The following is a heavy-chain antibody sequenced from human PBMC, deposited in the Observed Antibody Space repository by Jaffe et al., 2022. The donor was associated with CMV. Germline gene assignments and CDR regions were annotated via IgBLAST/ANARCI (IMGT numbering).Heavy chain of an antibody. J-gene: IGHJ6*03. CDR3: ARDLYSGGYSYGRSGYYMDV. D-gene: IGHD5-18*01. V-gene: IGHV3-33*08. CDR2: IWYDGSNK. Sequence: QVQLVESGGGVVQPGRSLRLSCAASGFTFSSYGMHWVRQAPGKGLEWVAVIWYDGSNKYYADSVKGRFTISRDNSKNTLYLQMNSLRAEDTAVYYCARDLYSGGYSYGRSGYYMDVWGKGTTVTVSS. CDR1: GFTFSSYG.